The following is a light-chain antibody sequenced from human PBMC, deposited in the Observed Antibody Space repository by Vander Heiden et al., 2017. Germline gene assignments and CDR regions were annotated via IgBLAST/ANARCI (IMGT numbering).Light chain of an antibody. CDR3: AAWDDSLNGVV. CDR1: SSNIGSNT. V-gene: IGLV1-44*01. CDR2: SNN. Sequence: QPFLPQPPSASGPPGQRVTISCSGSSSNIGSNTVNWYQQLPGTAPKLLIYSNNQRPSGVPDRFSGSKSGTSASLAISGLQSEDETDYYCAAWDDSLNGVVFGGGTKLTVL. J-gene: IGLJ2*01.